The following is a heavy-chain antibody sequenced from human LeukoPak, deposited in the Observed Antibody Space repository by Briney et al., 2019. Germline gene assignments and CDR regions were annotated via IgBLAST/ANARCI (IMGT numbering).Heavy chain of an antibody. V-gene: IGHV3-30*04. CDR1: GFTFSSYA. D-gene: IGHD1-26*01. J-gene: IGHJ4*02. CDR2: ISYDGSNK. Sequence: GGSLRLSCAASGFTFSSYAMHWVRQAPGKGLEWVAVISYDGSNKYYADSVKGRFTISRDNSKNTLYLQMNSLRAVDTAVYYCAREWELCLDYWGQGTLVTVSS. CDR3: AREWELCLDY.